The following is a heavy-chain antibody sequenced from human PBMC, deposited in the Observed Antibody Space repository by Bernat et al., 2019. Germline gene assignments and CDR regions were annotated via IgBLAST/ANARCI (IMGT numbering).Heavy chain of an antibody. Sequence: QVQLVQSGAEVKKPGASVKVSCKASGYTFTGSYMHWVRQAPGQGLEWMGWINPNRGGTNYAQKFQGRVTMTRDTSISTAYTELSRLGSDDTAVYYCARDSDGITMIVGFWGQGTLVTVSS. CDR2: INPNRGGT. CDR1: GYTFTGSY. CDR3: ARDSDGITMIVGF. V-gene: IGHV1-2*02. D-gene: IGHD3-22*01. J-gene: IGHJ4*02.